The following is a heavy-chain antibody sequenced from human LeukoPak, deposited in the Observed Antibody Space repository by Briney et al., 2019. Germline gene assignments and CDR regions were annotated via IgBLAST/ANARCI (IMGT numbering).Heavy chain of an antibody. Sequence: ASVKVSCKASGYTFTGYYMHWVRQAPGQGLEWMGWINPNSGGTNYAQKFQGRVTMTRDTSISTAYMELSRLRSDDTAVYYCARVFGSSGVVVPAAIREEDFDYWGQGTLVTVSS. CDR3: ARVFGSSGVVVPAAIREEDFDY. V-gene: IGHV1-2*02. J-gene: IGHJ4*02. D-gene: IGHD2-2*02. CDR2: INPNSGGT. CDR1: GYTFTGYY.